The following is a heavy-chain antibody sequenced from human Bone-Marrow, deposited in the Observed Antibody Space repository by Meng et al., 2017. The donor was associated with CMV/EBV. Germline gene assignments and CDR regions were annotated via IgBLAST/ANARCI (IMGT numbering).Heavy chain of an antibody. V-gene: IGHV3-21*01. J-gene: IGHJ6*02. Sequence: GESLKISCAASGFTFSSYSMNWVRQAPGKGLEWVSSISSSSSYIYYADSVKSRFTISRDNAKNSLYLQMNSLRAEDTAVYYCASLVVVPAAIPYYYGMDVWGQGTTVTVSS. CDR1: GFTFSSYS. CDR3: ASLVVVPAAIPYYYGMDV. CDR2: ISSSSSYI. D-gene: IGHD2-2*02.